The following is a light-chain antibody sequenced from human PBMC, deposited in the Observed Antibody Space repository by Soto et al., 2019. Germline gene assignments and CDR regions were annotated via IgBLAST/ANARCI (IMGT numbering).Light chain of an antibody. CDR3: QQYNSFSRT. Sequence: DIQMTQSPSTLSAFVGDRVTITCRASQSISNWLAWYQQKPGKAPKLLIYDASSLESGVPSRFSGSRSGTEFTLTISSLQPADFATYYCQQYNSFSRTFGQGTKVDIK. J-gene: IGKJ1*01. CDR2: DAS. CDR1: QSISNW. V-gene: IGKV1-5*01.